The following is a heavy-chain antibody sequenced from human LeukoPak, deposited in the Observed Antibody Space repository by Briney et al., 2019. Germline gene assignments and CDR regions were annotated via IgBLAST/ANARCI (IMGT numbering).Heavy chain of an antibody. CDR3: ARDPLGDFWSGYYTYNWFDP. V-gene: IGHV3-30-3*01. J-gene: IGHJ5*02. D-gene: IGHD3-3*01. Sequence: GGSLRLSCAASGFTFSSYAMHWVRQAPGKGLEWVAVISYDGSNKHYADSVKGRFTISRDNSKNTLYLQMNSLRAEDTAVYYCARDPLGDFWSGYYTYNWFDPWGQGTLVTVSS. CDR2: ISYDGSNK. CDR1: GFTFSSYA.